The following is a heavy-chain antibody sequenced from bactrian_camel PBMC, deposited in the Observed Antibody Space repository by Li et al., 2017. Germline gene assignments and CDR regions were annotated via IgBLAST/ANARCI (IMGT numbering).Heavy chain of an antibody. CDR2: IHSAGST. CDR1: GSWDSRYC. CDR3: AAKLPFECYVDSSGSDFDN. J-gene: IGHJ6*01. Sequence: VQLVESGGGSVQTGGSLKLSCTFSGSWDSRYCMGWFRQAPGEEREGVAAIHSAGSTRYADSVKGRFTVSKDNAKNTLYLQMNSLKHEDTAMYYCAAKLPFECYVDSSGSDFDNWGQGTQVTVS. V-gene: IGHV3S42*01. D-gene: IGHD3*01.